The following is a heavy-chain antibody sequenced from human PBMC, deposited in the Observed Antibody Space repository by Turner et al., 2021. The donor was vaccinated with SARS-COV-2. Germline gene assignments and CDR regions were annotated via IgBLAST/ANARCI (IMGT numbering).Heavy chain of an antibody. V-gene: IGHV1-24*01. Sequence: QVQLVQSRAEVKKPGASVTVSCKVSGYTLTELSMHWVRQAPGKGLEWMGGFDPEDGETIYAQKFQGRVTMTEDTSTDTAYMELSSLRSEDTAVYYCATGVAVTGTPSEYYYYYGMDVWGQGTTVTVSS. D-gene: IGHD6-19*01. CDR1: GYTLTELS. CDR3: ATGVAVTGTPSEYYYYYGMDV. J-gene: IGHJ6*02. CDR2: FDPEDGET.